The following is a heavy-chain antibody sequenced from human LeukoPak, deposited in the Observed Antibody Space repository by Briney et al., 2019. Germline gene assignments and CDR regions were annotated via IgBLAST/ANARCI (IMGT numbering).Heavy chain of an antibody. J-gene: IGHJ6*02. CDR1: GGSIRSAGYY. CDR3: ARDAEYYYGSGSYSAGIDV. V-gene: IGHV4-31*03. D-gene: IGHD3-10*01. CDR2: VYYSGST. Sequence: SETLSLTCTVSGGSIRSAGYYWSWIRQHPGKGLEWIGYVYYSGSTYYNPSLKSRVTISVDMSKNQFSLNLSSVTAADTAVYFCARDAEYYYGSGSYSAGIDVWGQGTTVTVSS.